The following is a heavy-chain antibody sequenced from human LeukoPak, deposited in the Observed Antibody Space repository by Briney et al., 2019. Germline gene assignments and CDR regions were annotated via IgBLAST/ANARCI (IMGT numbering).Heavy chain of an antibody. CDR3: ARAGYSSSWYGGGFDY. CDR1: GYTFTSYG. CDR2: ISAYNGNT. J-gene: IGHJ4*02. D-gene: IGHD6-13*01. Sequence: GASVSVSCKASGYTFTSYGISWVRQAPGQGLEGMGWISAYNGNTNYAQKLQGRVTMTTDTSTSTAYMELRSLRSDDTAVYYCARAGYSSSWYGGGFDYWGQGTLVTVSS. V-gene: IGHV1-18*01.